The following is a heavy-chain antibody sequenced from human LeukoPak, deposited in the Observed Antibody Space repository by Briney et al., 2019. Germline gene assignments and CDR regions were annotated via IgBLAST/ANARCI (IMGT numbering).Heavy chain of an antibody. Sequence: GGSLRLSCSASGFTLRSFWMSWVRQAPGKGLEWVGNIKQDGSEKYYVDSVKGRFTISRDNAKNSLYLQMNSLRVEDTAVYYCATHLRYSSNIWGQGTMVTVSS. CDR2: IKQDGSEK. CDR3: ATHLRYSSNI. J-gene: IGHJ3*02. D-gene: IGHD2-15*01. CDR1: GFTLRSFW. V-gene: IGHV3-7*03.